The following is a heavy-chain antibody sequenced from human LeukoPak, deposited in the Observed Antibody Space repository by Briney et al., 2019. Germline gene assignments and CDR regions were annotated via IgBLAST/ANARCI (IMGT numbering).Heavy chain of an antibody. CDR3: TTRSPARYCSDGACYSSADY. J-gene: IGHJ4*02. D-gene: IGHD2-15*01. CDR2: IRSKADGGTP. V-gene: IGHV3-15*07. CDR1: GFSFSDAW. Sequence: GGSLRLSCAASGFSFSDAWMNWVRQAPGKGLEWVGHIRSKADGGTPDYIAPVKGRFTISRDDSKDTLYLQMLSLNTEDTAMYYCTTRSPARYCSDGACYSSADYWGQGTLVTVSS.